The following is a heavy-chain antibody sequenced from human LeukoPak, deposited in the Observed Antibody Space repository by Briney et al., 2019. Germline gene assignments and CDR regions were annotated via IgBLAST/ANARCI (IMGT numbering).Heavy chain of an antibody. J-gene: IGHJ6*02. D-gene: IGHD3-10*01. CDR2: IYYSGST. CDR1: GGSISSYY. CDR3: ARGFSDGSGSYFSALVYYYYYGMDV. V-gene: IGHV4-59*01. Sequence: SETLSLTCTVSGGSISSYYWSWIRQPPGKGLEWIGYIYYSGSTNYNPSLKSRVTISVDTPKNQFSLKLSSVTAADTAVYYCARGFSDGSGSYFSALVYYYYYGMDVWGQGTTVTVSS.